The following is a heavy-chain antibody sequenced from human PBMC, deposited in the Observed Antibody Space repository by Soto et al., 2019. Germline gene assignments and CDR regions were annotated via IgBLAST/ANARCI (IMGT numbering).Heavy chain of an antibody. V-gene: IGHV3-23*01. J-gene: IGHJ5*02. Sequence: EVQLLESGGGLVQPGGSLRLSCEASGFIFSNYAMTWVRQAAGKGLEWVSSISGPGGSTYYADSVQGRFTISRDNSNNTLFLQMHRLRADDTALYFCARDERIAVAGTDTWGQGILVTVTS. CDR1: GFIFSNYA. CDR3: ARDERIAVAGTDT. CDR2: ISGPGGST. D-gene: IGHD6-19*01.